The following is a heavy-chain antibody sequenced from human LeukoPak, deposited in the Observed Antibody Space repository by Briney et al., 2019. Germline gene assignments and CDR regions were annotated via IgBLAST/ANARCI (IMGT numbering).Heavy chain of an antibody. D-gene: IGHD5-12*01. V-gene: IGHV3-7*01. CDR2: IKTDGSQI. CDR1: GFTFSSYW. CDR3: ARARSILVDIVATMGTYYYYMDV. Sequence: GGSLRLSCVASGFTFSSYWMTWVRQAPGKGLEWVANIKTDGSQIYYVDSVKGRFTISRDNAKNSLYLQMNSLRAEDTAVYYCARARSILVDIVATMGTYYYYMDVWGKGTTVTVSS. J-gene: IGHJ6*03.